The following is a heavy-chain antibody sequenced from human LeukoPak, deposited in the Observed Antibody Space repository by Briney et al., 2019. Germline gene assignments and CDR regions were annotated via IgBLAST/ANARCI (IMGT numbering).Heavy chain of an antibody. V-gene: IGHV4-61*03. CDR3: ARDGAF. CDR2: IAYSVTT. J-gene: IGHJ4*02. Sequence: PSETLSLTCTVYAGSVNSVSYYCHWILQPPGKGLAWVAYIAYSVTTNFNPSLKSRVTISTATSKNHFSLKLTSVTPADTAVYYCARDGAFWGQGTLVTVSS. D-gene: IGHD3-16*01. CDR1: AGSVNSVSYY.